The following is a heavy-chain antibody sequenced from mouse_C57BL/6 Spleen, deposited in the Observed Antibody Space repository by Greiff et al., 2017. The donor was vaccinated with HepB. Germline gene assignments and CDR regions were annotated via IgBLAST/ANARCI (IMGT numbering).Heavy chain of an antibody. D-gene: IGHD1-1*01. J-gene: IGHJ2*01. Sequence: QVQLQQPGAELVMPGASVKLSCKASGYTFTSYWMHWVKQRPGQGLEWIGEIDPSDSYTNYNQKFKGKSTLTVDKSSSTAYMQLSSLTSEDSAVYYCARRFYYGSNFDYWGQGTTLTVSS. CDR1: GYTFTSYW. V-gene: IGHV1-69*01. CDR2: IDPSDSYT. CDR3: ARRFYYGSNFDY.